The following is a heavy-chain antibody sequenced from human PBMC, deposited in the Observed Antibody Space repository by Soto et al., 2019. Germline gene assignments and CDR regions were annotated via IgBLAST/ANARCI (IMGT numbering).Heavy chain of an antibody. CDR3: ARGEFRLKAFDI. Sequence: ESGGALAKPGGSLRLSCAASGFPISNYYMTCFRQPPGKGLEWVAYISDNGRTIFHADSVKGRFTISRDNAENSLYLQMNSLRADDTALYYCARGEFRLKAFDIWGQGTMVSVSS. CDR1: GFPISNYY. D-gene: IGHD3-16*01. CDR2: ISDNGRTI. V-gene: IGHV3-11*01. J-gene: IGHJ3*02.